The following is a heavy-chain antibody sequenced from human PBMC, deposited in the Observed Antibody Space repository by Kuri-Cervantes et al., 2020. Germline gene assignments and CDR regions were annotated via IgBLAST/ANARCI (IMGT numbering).Heavy chain of an antibody. CDR3: ARLRLPIAAAGGFDD. D-gene: IGHD6-13*01. J-gene: IGHJ4*02. Sequence: SQTLSLTCAVSVGSISSGGYTWSWIRQPPGKGLEWIGYIYNSGSTYYNPSLKSRVTISVDRSKNQFSLKLSSVTAADTAVYYCARLRLPIAAAGGFDDWGQGTLVTVSS. CDR2: IYNSGST. CDR1: VGSISSGGYT. V-gene: IGHV4-30-2*01.